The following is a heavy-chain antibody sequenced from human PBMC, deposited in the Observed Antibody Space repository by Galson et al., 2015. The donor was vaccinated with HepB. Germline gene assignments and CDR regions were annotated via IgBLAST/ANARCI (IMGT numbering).Heavy chain of an antibody. Sequence: SVKVSCKASGGTFSSYAISWVRQAPGQGLEWMGGIIPIFGTANYAKKFQGRVTITADESTSTAYMELSSLRSEDTAVYYCARDKCRSTSCRLDYWGQGTLVTVSS. J-gene: IGHJ4*02. CDR1: GGTFSSYA. CDR3: ARDKCRSTSCRLDY. V-gene: IGHV1-69*13. CDR2: IIPIFGTA. D-gene: IGHD2-2*01.